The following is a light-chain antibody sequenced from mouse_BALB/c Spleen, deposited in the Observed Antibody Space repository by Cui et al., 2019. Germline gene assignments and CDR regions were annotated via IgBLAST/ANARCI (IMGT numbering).Light chain of an antibody. CDR1: QTICTW. CDR3: QQHYSTPFT. V-gene: IGKV12-98*01. Sequence: DIQMTQSPAYQSESLGEMVTITCLASQTICTWLAWDQQKPGKAPQLLIYAATSLADGGPSRFSGSGSGTELSFKISSLQAEEFVSYYCQQHYSTPFTFGGGTKLEIK. CDR2: AAT. J-gene: IGKJ2*01.